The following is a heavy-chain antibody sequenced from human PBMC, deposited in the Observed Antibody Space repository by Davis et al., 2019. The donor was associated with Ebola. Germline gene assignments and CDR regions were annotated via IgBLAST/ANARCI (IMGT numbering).Heavy chain of an antibody. J-gene: IGHJ4*02. D-gene: IGHD3-10*01. V-gene: IGHV5-51*01. CDR1: GYSFSNYW. Sequence: GESLKISCKGSGYSFSNYWIGWVRQMPGKGLEWMGIFYPGDSDSRYSPSFQGRVTFSGDKSISTAYLQWNSLKASDTAMYYCARESDYSGSRSNPFAFWGQGTLVTVSS. CDR3: ARESDYSGSRSNPFAF. CDR2: FYPGDSDS.